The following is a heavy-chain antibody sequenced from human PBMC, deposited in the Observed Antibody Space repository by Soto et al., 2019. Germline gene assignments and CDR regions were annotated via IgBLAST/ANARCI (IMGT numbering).Heavy chain of an antibody. V-gene: IGHV3-23*01. Sequence: EVQLLESGGGLVQPGGSLRLSCAASGFTFSSYAMSWVRQAPGKGLEWVSAISGSDGSTYYADSVKGRFTISRDNSKNTLYLQMNSLRAEDTAVYYCAKDLSELRPPFYYYYGMDVWGQGTTVTVSS. CDR2: ISGSDGST. CDR1: GFTFSSYA. D-gene: IGHD1-7*01. J-gene: IGHJ6*02. CDR3: AKDLSELRPPFYYYYGMDV.